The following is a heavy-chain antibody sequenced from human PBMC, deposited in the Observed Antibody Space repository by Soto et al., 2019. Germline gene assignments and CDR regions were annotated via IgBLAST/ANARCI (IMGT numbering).Heavy chain of an antibody. Sequence: QITLKESGPTLVKPTQTLTLTCTFSGFSLSTSGVGVGWIRQPPGKALEWLALIYWDDDKRYSPSLKSRLTITKDTSKKQVVLTMTNRDPVDTATYFCTHSRCGGDCLQSYSSHYYYGMDVWGQGTTVTVSS. CDR1: GFSLSTSGVG. V-gene: IGHV2-5*02. CDR3: THSRCGGDCLQSYSSHYYYGMDV. D-gene: IGHD2-21*02. J-gene: IGHJ6*02. CDR2: IYWDDDK.